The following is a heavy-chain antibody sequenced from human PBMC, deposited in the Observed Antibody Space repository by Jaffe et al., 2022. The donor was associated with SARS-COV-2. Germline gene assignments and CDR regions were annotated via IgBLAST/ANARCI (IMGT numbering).Heavy chain of an antibody. CDR1: GFTFSSYA. V-gene: IGHV3-23*01. Sequence: EVQLLESGGGLVQPGGSLRLSCAASGFTFSSYAMSWVRQAPGKGLEWVSAISGSGGSTYYADSVKGRFTISRDNSKNTLYLQMNSLRAEDTAVYYCAKDGLLSGWLSTSYNWFDPWGQGTLVTVSS. CDR2: ISGSGGST. CDR3: AKDGLLSGWLSTSYNWFDP. J-gene: IGHJ5*02. D-gene: IGHD6-19*01.